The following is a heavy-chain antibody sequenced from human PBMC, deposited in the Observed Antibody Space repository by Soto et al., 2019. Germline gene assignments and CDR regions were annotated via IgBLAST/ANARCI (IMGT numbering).Heavy chain of an antibody. CDR3: ASGRYGDY. D-gene: IGHD1-26*01. J-gene: IGHJ4*02. CDR1: GYGFTTYG. CDR2: ISPHNGNT. Sequence: QVHLVQSGAEVKKPGASVKVSCKGSGYGFTTYGITWVRQAPGQGLEWMAWISPHNGNTNYAQKLQGRVTVTRDTSTSTAYMELRSLRSDDTAVYYCASGRYGDYWGQGDLVTVSS. V-gene: IGHV1-18*01.